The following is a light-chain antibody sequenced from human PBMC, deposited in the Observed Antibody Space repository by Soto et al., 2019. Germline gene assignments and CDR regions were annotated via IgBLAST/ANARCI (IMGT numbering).Light chain of an antibody. CDR3: LHNHDYPRT. CDR1: QAIENN. Sequence: AIPMTQSPSSLSASVGDRVSIACRASQAIENNLGWFQQKPGKAPKLLIYAASTLHTGVPSRFSGSGSGTDFTLTISSLQPEDFAVYYCLHNHDYPRTFGQGTKVEIK. V-gene: IGKV1-6*01. J-gene: IGKJ2*01. CDR2: AAS.